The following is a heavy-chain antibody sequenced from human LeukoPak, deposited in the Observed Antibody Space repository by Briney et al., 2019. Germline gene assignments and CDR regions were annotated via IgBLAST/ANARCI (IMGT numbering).Heavy chain of an antibody. Sequence: PGGSLRLSCAASRFTFSDYYMSWIRQAPGKGLEWVSYISSSSSYTNYADSVKGRFTISRDNAKNSLYLQMNSLRAEDTAVYYCARAARYYGSGFDAFDIWGQGTMVTVSS. D-gene: IGHD3-10*01. CDR1: RFTFSDYY. V-gene: IGHV3-11*05. J-gene: IGHJ3*02. CDR3: ARAARYYGSGFDAFDI. CDR2: ISSSSSYT.